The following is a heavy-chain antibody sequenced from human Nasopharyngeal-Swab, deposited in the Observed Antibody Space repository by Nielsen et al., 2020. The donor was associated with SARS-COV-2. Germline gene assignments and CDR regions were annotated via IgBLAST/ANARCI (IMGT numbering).Heavy chain of an antibody. J-gene: IGHJ4*02. CDR3: ARDAPIAAAGQRGPDGPVYYFDY. CDR2: ITPIFGTA. V-gene: IGHV1-69*06. CDR1: AGTFSSYA. Sequence: SVKVSCKASAGTFSSYAISWVRQAPGQGLEWMGGITPIFGTANYAQEFQGRVTITADKSTSTAYMELSSLRSEDTAVYYCARDAPIAAAGQRGPDGPVYYFDYWGQGTLVTVSS. D-gene: IGHD6-13*01.